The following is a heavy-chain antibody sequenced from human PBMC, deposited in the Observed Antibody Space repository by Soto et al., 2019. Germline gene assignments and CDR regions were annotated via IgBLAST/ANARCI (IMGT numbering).Heavy chain of an antibody. J-gene: IGHJ6*02. V-gene: IGHV4-4*02. D-gene: IGHD2-2*01. CDR2: IYHSGST. Sequence: PSETLSLTCAVSGGSISSSNWWSWVRQPPGKGLEWIGEIYHSGSTNYNPSLKSRVTISVDKSKNQFSLKLSSVTAADKAVYYCARDTLVTAASGFGMDVWGQGTTVTVSS. CDR3: ARDTLVTAASGFGMDV. CDR1: GGSISSSNW.